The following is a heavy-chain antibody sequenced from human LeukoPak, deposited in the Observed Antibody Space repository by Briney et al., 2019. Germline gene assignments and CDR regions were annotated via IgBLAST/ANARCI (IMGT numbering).Heavy chain of an antibody. J-gene: IGHJ6*02. V-gene: IGHV3-30*03. D-gene: IGHD5-12*01. Sequence: HPGGSLLLSCAAPGFTFSSLRMHWVRQAPGKVLEWVAVLSYDGSNKYYADSVKGRFTISRDNSQNTLYLQMNSLRLEDTAVYYCGRLMGGYDSYFYGMDVWGQGTTVTVSS. CDR1: GFTFSSLR. CDR2: LSYDGSNK. CDR3: GRLMGGYDSYFYGMDV.